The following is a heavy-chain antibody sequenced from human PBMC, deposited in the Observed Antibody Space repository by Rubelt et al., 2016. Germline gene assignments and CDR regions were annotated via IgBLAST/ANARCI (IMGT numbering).Heavy chain of an antibody. D-gene: IGHD4-17*01. J-gene: IGHJ5*02. V-gene: IGHV4-4*02. CDR1: GGSISSSNW. CDR3: ARAAPESYGDYVT. Sequence: GTLSLTCAVSGGSISSSNWWSWVRQPPGKGLEWIGEIYHSGSTNYTPSLKSRVTISVDKSKNQFSLNLSSVTAVDTAVYYCARAAPESYGDYVTWGQGTLVTVSS. CDR2: IYHSGST.